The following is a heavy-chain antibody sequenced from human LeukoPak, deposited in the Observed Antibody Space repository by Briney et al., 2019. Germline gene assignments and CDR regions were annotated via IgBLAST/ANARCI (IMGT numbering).Heavy chain of an antibody. CDR2: IYYSGST. CDR3: ARLRDYFDY. CDR1: GVSISSYY. V-gene: IGHV4-59*08. Sequence: PSETLSLTCTVSGVSISSYYWSWIRQPPGKGLEWIGYIYYSGSTNYNPSLKSRVTISVDTSKNQFSLKLSSVTAADTAVYYCARLRDYFDYWGQGTLVTVSS. J-gene: IGHJ4*02.